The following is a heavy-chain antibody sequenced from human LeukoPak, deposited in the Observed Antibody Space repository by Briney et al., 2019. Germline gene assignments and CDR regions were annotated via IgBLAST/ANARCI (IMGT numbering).Heavy chain of an antibody. D-gene: IGHD6-13*01. CDR3: ARGALSESYSSSWMRHYYYYMDV. Sequence: PAETLSLTCTVSGGSIRTSSYYWGWIRQPPGKGLEWLGSMYYSGSTHYKPSVKSRVTISVDTSKNQFSLKLSSVTAADTAVYYCARGALSESYSSSWMRHYYYYMDVWGKGTTVTVSS. J-gene: IGHJ6*03. CDR1: GGSIRTSSYY. CDR2: MYYSGST. V-gene: IGHV4-39*07.